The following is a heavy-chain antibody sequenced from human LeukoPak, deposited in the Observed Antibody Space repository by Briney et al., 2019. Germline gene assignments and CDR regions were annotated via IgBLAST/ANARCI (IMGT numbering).Heavy chain of an antibody. CDR2: IYHSGGT. D-gene: IGHD3-16*01. CDR3: ARDIWGSST. Sequence: PSETLSLTCTVSGGSISSGGYYWSWIRQHPGKGLEWIGCIYHSGGTHYNPSLKSRVTMSVDTSKNQISLNLNSMTAADTALYYCARDIWGSSTWGPGTLVTVSS. J-gene: IGHJ5*02. CDR1: GGSISSGGYY. V-gene: IGHV4-31*03.